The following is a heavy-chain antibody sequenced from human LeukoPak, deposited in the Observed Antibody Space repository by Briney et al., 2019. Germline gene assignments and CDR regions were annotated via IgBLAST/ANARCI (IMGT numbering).Heavy chain of an antibody. CDR1: GGSISSYY. V-gene: IGHV4-59*01. J-gene: IGHJ4*02. CDR3: ARAYSSGWPDFDY. CDR2: VYYSGST. Sequence: MTSETLSLTCTVSGGSISSYYWSWIRQPPGKGLEWIGYVYYSGSTNYNPSLKSRVTISVDTSKNQFSLKLSSVTAADTAVYYCARAYSSGWPDFDYWGQETLVTVSS. D-gene: IGHD6-19*01.